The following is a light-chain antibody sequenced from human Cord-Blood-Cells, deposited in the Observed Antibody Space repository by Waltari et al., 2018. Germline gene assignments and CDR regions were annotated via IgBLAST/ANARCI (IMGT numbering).Light chain of an antibody. J-gene: IGLJ2*01. CDR3: SSYTSSSV. CDR1: SSDVGGYNY. V-gene: IGLV2-14*01. CDR2: DVS. Sequence: QSALTQPASVSGSPGQSITISCTGTSSDVGGYNYVSWYQQHPGKAPKLMIYDVSKRPSGVSNRFSGSKSGNTAYLTISGLQAEDEADYYCSSYTSSSVFGGGTKLTV.